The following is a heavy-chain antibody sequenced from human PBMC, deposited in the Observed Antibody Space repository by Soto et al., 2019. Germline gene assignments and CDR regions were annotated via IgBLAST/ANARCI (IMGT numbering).Heavy chain of an antibody. Sequence: GGSLRLSCAASGFTFSSYWMSWVRQAPGKGLEWVANIKQDGSEKYYVDSVKGRFTISRDNAKNSLYLQMNSLRAEDTAVYYCARGFNSRIDLIRNIAAYYYYGMDVWGQGTTVTVSS. J-gene: IGHJ6*02. V-gene: IGHV3-7*03. CDR1: GFTFSSYW. CDR2: IKQDGSEK. D-gene: IGHD6-6*01. CDR3: ARGFNSRIDLIRNIAAYYYYGMDV.